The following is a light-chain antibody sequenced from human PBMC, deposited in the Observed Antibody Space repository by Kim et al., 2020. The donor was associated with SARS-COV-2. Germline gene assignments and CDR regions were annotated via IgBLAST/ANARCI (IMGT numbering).Light chain of an antibody. CDR1: QGSSSD. CDR3: QQLNSYPRT. Sequence: EYVGDRVTTTCRASQGSSSDLAWYQQKPGKAPKLLIYAASTWQSGVPSRFSGSGSGTDFTLTISSLQPEDFATYYCQQLNSYPRTFGQGTKVDIK. J-gene: IGKJ1*01. CDR2: AAS. V-gene: IGKV1-9*01.